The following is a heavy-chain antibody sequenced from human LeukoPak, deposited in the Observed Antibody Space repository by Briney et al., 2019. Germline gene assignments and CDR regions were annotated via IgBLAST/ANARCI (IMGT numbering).Heavy chain of an antibody. CDR2: ISYDGSNK. J-gene: IGHJ4*02. CDR1: GFTFSSYA. D-gene: IGHD5-12*01. V-gene: IGHV3-30*01. CDR3: ARVLATGAG. Sequence: PGGSLRLSCAASGFTFSSYAMHWVRQAPGKGLEWVAVISYDGSNKYYADSVKGRYTISRDNSKNTLYLQMNSLRAEDTAVYYCARVLATGAGWGQGTLVTVSS.